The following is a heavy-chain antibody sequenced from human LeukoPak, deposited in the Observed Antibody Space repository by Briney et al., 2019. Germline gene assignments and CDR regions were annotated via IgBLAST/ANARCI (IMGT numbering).Heavy chain of an antibody. J-gene: IGHJ3*02. V-gene: IGHV4-4*07. CDR3: ARRPGDSSANAFDI. Sequence: NPSETLSLTCTVSGGSISSYYWSWIRQPAGKGLEWIGRIYTSGSTNYNPSLKSRVTMSEDTSKNQFSLKLSSVTAADTAVYYCARRPGDSSANAFDIWGQGTMVTVSS. D-gene: IGHD3-22*01. CDR2: IYTSGST. CDR1: GGSISSYY.